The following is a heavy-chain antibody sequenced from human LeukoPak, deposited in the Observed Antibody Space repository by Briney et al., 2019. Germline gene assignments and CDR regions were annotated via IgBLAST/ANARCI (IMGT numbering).Heavy chain of an antibody. CDR1: GYSISSGYY. CDR2: IYHSRTT. J-gene: IGHJ3*02. D-gene: IGHD3-10*01. V-gene: IGHV4-38-2*02. Sequence: PSETLSLTCTVSGYSISSGYYWGWIRPPPGKGLEWIGSIYHSRTTYYNPSLKSRVTISVDTSKNQFSLKLTSVTAADTAVYYCAKSNGYGLVDIWGQGTMVTVSS. CDR3: AKSNGYGLVDI.